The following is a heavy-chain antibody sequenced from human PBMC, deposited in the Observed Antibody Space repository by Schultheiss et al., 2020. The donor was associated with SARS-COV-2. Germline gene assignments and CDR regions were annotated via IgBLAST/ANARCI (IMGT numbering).Heavy chain of an antibody. D-gene: IGHD5-18*01. CDR1: GFTFSSYG. CDR2: IWYDGSNK. J-gene: IGHJ3*02. Sequence: GGSLRLSCAASGFTFSSYGMHWVRQAPGKGLEWVAVIWYDGSNKYYADSVKGRFTISRDNSKNTLYLQMNSLRAEDTAVYYCARDGRTADTAMARAHDAFDIWGQGTMVTVSS. CDR3: ARDGRTADTAMARAHDAFDI. V-gene: IGHV3-33*08.